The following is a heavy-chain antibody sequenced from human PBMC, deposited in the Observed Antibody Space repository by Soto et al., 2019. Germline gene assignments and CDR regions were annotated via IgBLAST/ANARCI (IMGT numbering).Heavy chain of an antibody. V-gene: IGHV4-38-2*02. D-gene: IGHD3-22*01. CDR2: VFHSGTT. CDR3: ARDPHYYENVDYLDY. J-gene: IGHJ4*02. CDR1: GFSINSGYF. Sequence: SETLSLTCAVSGFSINSGYFWGWIRQTPGKGLEWIGNVFHSGTTYYNPSLKSRVTISVETSKNQLSLNLRSVTAADTAIYYCARDPHYYENVDYLDYWGQGTLVTVSS.